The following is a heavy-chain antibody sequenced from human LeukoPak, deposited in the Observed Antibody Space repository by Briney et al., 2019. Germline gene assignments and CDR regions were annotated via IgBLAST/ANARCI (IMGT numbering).Heavy chain of an antibody. Sequence: GGSLRLSCAASGFTFSSYVMSWVRQAPGKGLDWVAVISNDGSKKYYADSVKGRFTISRDNSKNTLSLQVSSLRAGDTAVYYCAKDRYSYAFEYSDSWGQGTLVTVSS. CDR2: ISNDGSKK. V-gene: IGHV3-30*18. D-gene: IGHD5-18*01. CDR1: GFTFSSYV. J-gene: IGHJ4*02. CDR3: AKDRYSYAFEYSDS.